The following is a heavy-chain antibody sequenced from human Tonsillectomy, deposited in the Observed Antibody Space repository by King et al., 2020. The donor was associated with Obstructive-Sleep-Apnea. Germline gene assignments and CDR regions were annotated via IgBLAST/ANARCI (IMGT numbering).Heavy chain of an antibody. V-gene: IGHV3-7*01. CDR1: GFTFSSYW. CDR3: VKLGEYGMDV. CDR2: LNQDGSRK. D-gene: IGHD3-16*01. Sequence: EVQLVESGGGLVQPGGSLRLSCAASGFTFTSGFTFSSYWMSWVRQAPGKGLEWVANLNQDGSRKYFVDSVKGRFTISRDNAKNSLYLQMNNLRAEDTAVYYCVKLGEYGMDVWGHGTTVTVSS. J-gene: IGHJ6*02.